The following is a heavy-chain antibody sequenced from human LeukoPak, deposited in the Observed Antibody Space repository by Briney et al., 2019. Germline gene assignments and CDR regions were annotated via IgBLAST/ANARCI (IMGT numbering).Heavy chain of an antibody. CDR1: GGSISSYY. D-gene: IGHD6-13*01. CDR3: ARVPFVIAAASPNWFDP. J-gene: IGHJ5*02. CDR2: IYYSGST. Sequence: NPSETLSLTCTVSGGSISSYYWSWIRQPPGKGLEWIGYIYYSGSTNYNPSLKSRATISVDTSKNQFSLKLSSVTAADTAVYYCARVPFVIAAASPNWFDPWGQGTLVTVSS. V-gene: IGHV4-59*01.